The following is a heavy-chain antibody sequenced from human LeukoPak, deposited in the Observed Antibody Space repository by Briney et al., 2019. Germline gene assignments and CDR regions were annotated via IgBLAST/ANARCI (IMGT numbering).Heavy chain of an antibody. CDR1: GYSISSGYY. CDR3: ARQTYYDFWSGWSDYYYYMDV. J-gene: IGHJ6*03. V-gene: IGHV4-38-2*01. Sequence: SETLSLTSAVSGYSISSGYYWGWIRQPPGKGLEWIESIYHSGSTYYNPSLKSRVTISVDTSKNQFSLKLSSVTAADTAVYYCARQTYYDFWSGWSDYYYYMDVWGKGTTMTVSS. CDR2: IYHSGST. D-gene: IGHD3-3*01.